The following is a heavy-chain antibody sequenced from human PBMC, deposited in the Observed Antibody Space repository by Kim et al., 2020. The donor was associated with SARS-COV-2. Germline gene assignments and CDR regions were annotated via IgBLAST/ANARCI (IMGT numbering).Heavy chain of an antibody. CDR1: GYTFTSYD. CDR3: ARMKAIRSGSIRRPNNPSENWFDP. V-gene: IGHV1-8*01. D-gene: IGHD3-10*01. Sequence: ASVKVSCKASGYTFTSYDINWVRQATGQGLEWMGWMNPNSGNTGYAQKFQGRVTMTRNTSISTAYMELSSLRSEDTAVYYCARMKAIRSGSIRRPNNPSENWFDPWGQGTLVTVSS. J-gene: IGHJ5*02. CDR2: MNPNSGNT.